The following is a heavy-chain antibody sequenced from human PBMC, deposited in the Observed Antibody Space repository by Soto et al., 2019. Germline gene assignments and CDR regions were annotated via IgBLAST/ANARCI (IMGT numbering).Heavy chain of an antibody. CDR3: AKVLHDSSGYDLPYFDL. V-gene: IGHV3-30*18. J-gene: IGHJ2*01. CDR2: ISYDGSNK. D-gene: IGHD3-22*01. CDR1: GFTFSSYG. Sequence: QVQLVESGGGVVQPGRSLRLSCAASGFTFSSYGMHWVRQAPGKGLEWVAVISYDGSNKYYADSVKGRFTISRDNSKNTLYLQMNSLRAEDTAVYYCAKVLHDSSGYDLPYFDLWGRGTLVTVSS.